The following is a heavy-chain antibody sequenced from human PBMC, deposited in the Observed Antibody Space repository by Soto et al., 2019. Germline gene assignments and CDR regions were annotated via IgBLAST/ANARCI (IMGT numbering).Heavy chain of an antibody. J-gene: IGHJ1*01. V-gene: IGHV3-23*02. D-gene: IGHD3-22*01. CDR2: VTADGTGT. CDR1: GFTFRTHA. Sequence: EVQLLESGGGLVQPRGSLRLSCAGSGFTFRTHAMTWVRQAPGRGLELVSSVTADGTGTFGGASVKGRFTMSRVNSKNTLSLQMSSLRAEYTALYYCVKTCDGSVYLGLYDVWGQGTLVIVSS. CDR3: VKTCDGSVYLGLYDV.